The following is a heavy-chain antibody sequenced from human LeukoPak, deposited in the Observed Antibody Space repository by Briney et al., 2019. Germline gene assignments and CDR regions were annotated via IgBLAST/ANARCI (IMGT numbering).Heavy chain of an antibody. CDR1: GFTFSNFG. CDR2: ISGSGANI. Sequence: PGGSLRLSCTATGFTFSNFGMAWVRQASGQGLEWVSTISGSGANIHQADSVKGRFTISRDNSRSTVYLQMNSLRAEDTAVYYCAKDAGPQQLFFFDSWGQGTLVTVSS. V-gene: IGHV3-23*01. D-gene: IGHD6-13*01. CDR3: AKDAGPQQLFFFDS. J-gene: IGHJ4*02.